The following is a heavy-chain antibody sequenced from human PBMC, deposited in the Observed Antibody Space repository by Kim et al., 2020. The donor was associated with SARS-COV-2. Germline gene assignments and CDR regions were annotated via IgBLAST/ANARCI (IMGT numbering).Heavy chain of an antibody. V-gene: IGHV1-2*02. CDR2: INPNSGGT. CDR1: GYTFTGYY. CDR3: ARIVGYCSSTSCSGGAFDI. J-gene: IGHJ3*02. D-gene: IGHD2-2*01. Sequence: ASVKVSCKASGYTFTGYYMHWVRQAPGQGLEWMGWINPNSGGTNYAQKFQGRVTMTRDTSISTAYMELSRLRSDDTAVYYCARIVGYCSSTSCSGGAFDIWGQGTMVTVSS.